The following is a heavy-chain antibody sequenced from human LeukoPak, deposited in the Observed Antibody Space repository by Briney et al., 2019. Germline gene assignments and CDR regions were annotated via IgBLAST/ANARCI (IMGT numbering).Heavy chain of an antibody. CDR1: GGSFSGYY. Sequence: SETLSLTCAVYGGSFSGYYWSRIRQPPGKGLEWIGEINHSGSTNYNPSLKSRVTISVDTSKNQFSLKLSSVTAADTAVYYCAKAKQLLHYFDYGGQEPLVPV. CDR3: AKAKQLLHYFDY. D-gene: IGHD6-13*01. V-gene: IGHV4-34*01. J-gene: IGHJ4*02. CDR2: INHSGST.